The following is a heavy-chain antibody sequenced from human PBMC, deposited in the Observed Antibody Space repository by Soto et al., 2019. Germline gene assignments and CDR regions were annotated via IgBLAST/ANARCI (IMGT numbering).Heavy chain of an antibody. D-gene: IGHD3-9*01. CDR2: LFNSGSA. Sequence: SECLSLTCSVSGYSIITENYYSLWIRQPPGTGLEWVAHLFNSGSAYSNPSLQSRPTVSVDTSRTQFSLNLRSVTVADSAVYFCARGYXLTGYDLTRRDFLDSWGQGILVTVSS. V-gene: IGHV4-30-4*01. J-gene: IGHJ4*02. CDR3: ARGYXLTGYDLTRRDFLDS. CDR1: GYSIITENYY.